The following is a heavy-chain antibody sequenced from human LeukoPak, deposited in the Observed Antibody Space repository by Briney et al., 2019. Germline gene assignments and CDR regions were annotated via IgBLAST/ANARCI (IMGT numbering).Heavy chain of an antibody. CDR2: IYYSGST. V-gene: IGHV4-59*06. CDR1: GGSISSYY. J-gene: IGHJ3*02. D-gene: IGHD3-22*01. Sequence: PSETLSLTCTVSGGSISSYYWSWIRQHPGKGLEWIGYIYYSGSTYYNPSLKSRVTISVDTSKNQFSLKLSSVTAADTAVYYCAREPPFYDSSGYYPKDAFDIWGQGTMVTVSS. CDR3: AREPPFYDSSGYYPKDAFDI.